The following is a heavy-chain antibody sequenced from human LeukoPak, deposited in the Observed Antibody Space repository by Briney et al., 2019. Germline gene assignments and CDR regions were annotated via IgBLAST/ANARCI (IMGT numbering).Heavy chain of an antibody. Sequence: ASVKVSCKASGYTFTGYYMHWVRQAPGQGLEWMGRINPNSGGTNYAQKFQGRVTMTRDTSISTAYMELSRLRSEDTAMYYCASSEYYYDSSGSTLSYYGMDVWGQGTTVTVSS. CDR1: GYTFTGYY. V-gene: IGHV1-2*06. CDR3: ASSEYYYDSSGSTLSYYGMDV. CDR2: INPNSGGT. J-gene: IGHJ6*02. D-gene: IGHD3-22*01.